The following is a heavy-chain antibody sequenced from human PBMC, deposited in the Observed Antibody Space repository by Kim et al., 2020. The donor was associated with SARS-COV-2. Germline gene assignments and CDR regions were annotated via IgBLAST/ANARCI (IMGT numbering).Heavy chain of an antibody. CDR2: IDWDDDK. CDR3: ARLRGTGTTRSQSYDYYMDV. V-gene: IGHV2-70*11. Sequence: SGPTLVNPTQTLTLTCTFSGFSLSTRGMFVNWIRQPPGKALEWLARIDWDDDKYYNTSLKTRLTISKDTSKNQVVLTMTNMDPVDTATYYCARLRGTGTTRSQSYDYYMDVWGKGGTVTVSS. J-gene: IGHJ6*03. CDR1: GFSLSTRGMF. D-gene: IGHD1-7*01.